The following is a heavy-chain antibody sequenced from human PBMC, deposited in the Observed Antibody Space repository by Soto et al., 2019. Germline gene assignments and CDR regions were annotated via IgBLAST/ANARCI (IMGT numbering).Heavy chain of an antibody. Sequence: GASVKVSCKASGYTFTSYSIHWVRQAPGQRLEWMGWINTGNGNIKYSQKFQGRVTITRDTSAHTASMELSSLTSEDTAVYYCARGITLPTPLDYWGQGTLVTVSS. D-gene: IGHD1-20*01. CDR2: INTGNGNI. CDR1: GYTFTSYS. V-gene: IGHV1-3*04. CDR3: ARGITLPTPLDY. J-gene: IGHJ4*02.